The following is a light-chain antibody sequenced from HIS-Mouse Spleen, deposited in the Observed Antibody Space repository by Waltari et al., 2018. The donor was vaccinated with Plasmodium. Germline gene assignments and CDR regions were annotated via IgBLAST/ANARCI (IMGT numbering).Light chain of an antibody. Sequence: DIQMTQSQYSLSASVGDRVTITCRASQSISNYLNWYQQKPGKAPKFLIYAASTLQSGVPSRFSGSGSGTDFTLTISSLQPEDFATYYCQQSYSTWTFGQGTKVEIK. CDR3: QQSYSTWT. CDR1: QSISNY. V-gene: IGKV1-39*01. J-gene: IGKJ1*01. CDR2: AAS.